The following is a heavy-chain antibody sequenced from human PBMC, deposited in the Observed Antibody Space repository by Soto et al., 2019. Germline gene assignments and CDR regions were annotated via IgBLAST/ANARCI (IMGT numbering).Heavy chain of an antibody. CDR3: ASGYCSSTSCYSFDY. V-gene: IGHV1-46*03. Sequence: ASVKVSCKASGYTFTSYYMHWVRQAPGQGLEWMGIINPSGGSTSYAQKFQGRVTITRDTSTSTVYMELSSLRSEDTAVYYCASGYCSSTSCYSFDYWGQGTLVTVSS. D-gene: IGHD2-2*03. J-gene: IGHJ4*02. CDR2: INPSGGST. CDR1: GYTFTSYY.